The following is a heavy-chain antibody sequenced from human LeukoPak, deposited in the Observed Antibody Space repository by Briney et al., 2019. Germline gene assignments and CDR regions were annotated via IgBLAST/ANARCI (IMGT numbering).Heavy chain of an antibody. CDR3: ARVMRTRTYYYGSGSYIIFDY. Sequence: KSSETLSLTCAVYGGSFSGYYWSWIRQPPGKGLEWIGEINHSGSTNYNPSLKSRVTISVDTSKNQFSLKLSSVTAADTAVYYCARVMRTRTYYYGSGSYIIFDYWGQGTLVTVSS. V-gene: IGHV4-34*01. D-gene: IGHD3-10*01. J-gene: IGHJ4*02. CDR2: INHSGST. CDR1: GGSFSGYY.